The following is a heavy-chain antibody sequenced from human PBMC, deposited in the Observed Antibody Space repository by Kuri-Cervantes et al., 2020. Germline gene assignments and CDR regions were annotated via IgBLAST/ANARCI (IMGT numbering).Heavy chain of an antibody. V-gene: IGHV3-21*01. D-gene: IGHD3-16*01. Sequence: GESLKISCAASGFTFSSYSMNWVRQAPGKGLGWVSSISSSSSYIYYADSVKGRFTISRDNAKNSLYLQMNSLRAEDTAVYYCARLGGAAPFDYWGQGTLVTVSS. CDR1: GFTFSSYS. J-gene: IGHJ4*02. CDR2: ISSSSSYI. CDR3: ARLGGAAPFDY.